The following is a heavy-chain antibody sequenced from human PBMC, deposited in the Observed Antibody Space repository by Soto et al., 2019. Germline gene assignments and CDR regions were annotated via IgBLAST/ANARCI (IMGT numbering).Heavy chain of an antibody. V-gene: IGHV3-33*01. CDR3: ERDGDVNTGFGKDY. CDR1: GFTFSSYG. Sequence: QVQLVESGGGVVQPGRSLRLSCAASGFTFSSYGLHWVRQAPGKGLEWVAFIWHDGGNKFYAESVKGRFTISRDNSKNTLYLQMTSLRAEDKAMYYCERDGDVNTGFGKDYWGQGILLAVSS. J-gene: IGHJ4*02. CDR2: IWHDGGNK. D-gene: IGHD3-16*01.